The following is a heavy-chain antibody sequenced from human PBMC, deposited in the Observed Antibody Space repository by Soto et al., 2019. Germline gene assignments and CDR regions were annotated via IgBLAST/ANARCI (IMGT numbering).Heavy chain of an antibody. V-gene: IGHV4-4*07. CDR3: ARGVRLHFDN. CDR2: IYISGTT. CDR1: GGSMNAHF. J-gene: IGHJ4*02. Sequence: SETLSLTCTVSGGSMNAHFWSWIRQSAGKGLEWIGHIYISGTTMYNPSLKSRVTMSVDPPKNQLSLKLTSVTAEDTALYYCARGVRLHFDNWGQGTLVTVSS.